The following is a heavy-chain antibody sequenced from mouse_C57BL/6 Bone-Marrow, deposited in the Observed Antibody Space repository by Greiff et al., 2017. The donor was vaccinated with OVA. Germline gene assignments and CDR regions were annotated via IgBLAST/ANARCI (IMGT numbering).Heavy chain of an antibody. Sequence: VQLQQSGAELVRPGTSVKMSCKASGYTFTNYWIGWAKQRPGHGLEWIGDIYPGGGYTNYNEKFKGKATLTADKSSSTAYRQFSSLTSEDSAIYYCASSYDGWTWFAYWGQGTLVTVSA. CDR2: IYPGGGYT. CDR1: GYTFTNYW. V-gene: IGHV1-63*01. CDR3: ASSYDGWTWFAY. J-gene: IGHJ3*01. D-gene: IGHD2-3*01.